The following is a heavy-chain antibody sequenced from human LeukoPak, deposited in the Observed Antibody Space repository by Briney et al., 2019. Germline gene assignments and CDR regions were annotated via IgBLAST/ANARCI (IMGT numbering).Heavy chain of an antibody. CDR1: GFTFTSSA. V-gene: IGHV1-58*01. J-gene: IGHJ4*02. D-gene: IGHD3-10*01. Sequence: ASVKVSCKASGFTFTSSAVQWVRQARGQRLEWIGWIVVGSGNTNYAQKFQERVTITRDMSTSTAYMELSSLRSEDTAVYYCAAGWYGSGSPKGDYWGQGTLSPSPQ. CDR2: IVVGSGNT. CDR3: AAGWYGSGSPKGDY.